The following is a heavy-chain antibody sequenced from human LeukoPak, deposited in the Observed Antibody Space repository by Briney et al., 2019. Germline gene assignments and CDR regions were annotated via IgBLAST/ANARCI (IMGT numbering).Heavy chain of an antibody. D-gene: IGHD3-16*02. J-gene: IGHJ4*02. Sequence: SETLSLTCAVYGGSFSGYYWSWIRQPPGKGLEWIGEINHSGSTNYNPSLKSRVTISVDTSKNQFSLKLSSVTAADTAVYYCARGRVRVWGSYRPFDYWGQGTLATVSS. V-gene: IGHV4-34*01. CDR3: ARGRVRVWGSYRPFDY. CDR1: GGSFSGYY. CDR2: INHSGST.